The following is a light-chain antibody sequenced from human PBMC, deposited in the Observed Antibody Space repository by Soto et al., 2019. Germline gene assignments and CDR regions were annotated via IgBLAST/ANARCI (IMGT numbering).Light chain of an antibody. CDR2: DTS. V-gene: IGLV7-46*01. CDR3: LRSYSGAYV. J-gene: IGLJ1*01. Sequence: QAVVTQEPSLTVSPGGTVTLTCGSSTGAVTSGHYPYWFQQKPGQAPRTLIYDTSNKHSWTPARFSGSLLGGKAALTLSGAQPEDEAEYYCLRSYSGAYVLVTGTKVTVL. CDR1: TGAVTSGHY.